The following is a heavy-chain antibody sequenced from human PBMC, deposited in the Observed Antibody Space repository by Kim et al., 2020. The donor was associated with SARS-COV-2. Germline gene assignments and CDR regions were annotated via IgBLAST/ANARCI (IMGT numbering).Heavy chain of an antibody. Sequence: DRRYSPSFQGQVTIQADKSITTAYLQWSSLEASDTAIYYCARRNPVSGFDYWGQGTLVTVSS. D-gene: IGHD6-19*01. V-gene: IGHV5-51*01. CDR2: DR. J-gene: IGHJ4*02. CDR3: ARRNPVSGFDY.